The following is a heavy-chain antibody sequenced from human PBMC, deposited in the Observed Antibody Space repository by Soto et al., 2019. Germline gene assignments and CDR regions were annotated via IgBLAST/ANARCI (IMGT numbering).Heavy chain of an antibody. V-gene: IGHV4-31*03. Sequence: PSETLSLTCTVSGGSISSGGYYWSWIRQHPGKGLEWIGYIYYSGSTYYNPSLKSRVTISVDTSKNQFSLKLSSVTAADTAVYYCARAVDYEGWFDPWGQGTLVTVSS. CDR3: ARAVDYEGWFDP. D-gene: IGHD4-17*01. CDR1: GGSISSGGYY. CDR2: IYYSGST. J-gene: IGHJ5*02.